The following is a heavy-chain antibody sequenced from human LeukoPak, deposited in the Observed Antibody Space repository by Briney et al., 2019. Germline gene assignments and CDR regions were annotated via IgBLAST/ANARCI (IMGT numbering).Heavy chain of an antibody. D-gene: IGHD3-10*01. CDR2: ISGSGGST. V-gene: IGHV3-23*01. J-gene: IGHJ6*02. Sequence: GGSLRLSCAASGFTFSNYAMSWVRQAPGKGLEWVSAISGSGGSTYYADSVRGRFTISRDNSKNTLYLQMNSLRAEDTAVYYCAKGLLWFGNGMDVWGQGTTVTVSS. CDR1: GFTFSNYA. CDR3: AKGLLWFGNGMDV.